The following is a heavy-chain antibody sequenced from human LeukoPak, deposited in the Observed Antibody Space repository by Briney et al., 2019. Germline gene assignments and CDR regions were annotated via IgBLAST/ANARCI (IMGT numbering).Heavy chain of an antibody. V-gene: IGHV3-33*01. Sequence: QAGGSLRLSCAASGFTFSSYGMHWVRQAPGKGLEWVAVIWYDGSNKYYADSVKGRFTISRDNSKNTLYLQMNSLRAEDTAVYYCARDGRKGSNSMGLDAFDIWGQGTTVTVSS. D-gene: IGHD2-15*01. CDR3: ARDGRKGSNSMGLDAFDI. CDR1: GFTFSSYG. CDR2: IWYDGSNK. J-gene: IGHJ3*02.